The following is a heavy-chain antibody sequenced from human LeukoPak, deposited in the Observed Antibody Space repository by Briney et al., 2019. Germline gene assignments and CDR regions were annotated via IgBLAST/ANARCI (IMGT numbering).Heavy chain of an antibody. Sequence: GGSLRLSCAASGFTFSSYSMNWVRQAPGKGLEWVSYISSSSSYIYYADSVKGRFTISRDNSKNTLYLQMNSLRAEDTAVYYCASGISLVGDLAPFDYWGQGTLVTVSS. CDR2: ISSSSSYI. D-gene: IGHD3-16*02. V-gene: IGHV3-21*05. CDR3: ASGISLVGDLAPFDY. J-gene: IGHJ4*02. CDR1: GFTFSSYS.